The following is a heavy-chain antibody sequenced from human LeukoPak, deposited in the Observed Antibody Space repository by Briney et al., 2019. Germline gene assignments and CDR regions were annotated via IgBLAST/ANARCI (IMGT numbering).Heavy chain of an antibody. D-gene: IGHD1-26*01. CDR1: GFSFSGYS. Sequence: GGSLRLSCAASGFSFSGYSMTWVRQAPGKGLERISYISAGSDYIYYADSVKGRFTISRDNAKKSVSLQMNSLRAEDTAVYYCARWGLGPSFDYWGQGNLVTVAS. J-gene: IGHJ4*02. CDR3: ARWGLGPSFDY. V-gene: IGHV3-21*05. CDR2: ISAGSDYI.